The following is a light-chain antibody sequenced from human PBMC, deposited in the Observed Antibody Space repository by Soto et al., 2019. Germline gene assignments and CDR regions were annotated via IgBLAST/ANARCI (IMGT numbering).Light chain of an antibody. CDR1: SGHSNYA. Sequence: QLVLTQSPSASASLGGSVKLTCTLSSGHSNYAIAWHQQQPEKGPRYLMKLNSDGSHSKGDGIPDRFSGSSSGAERYLTISSLQSEDEADYYCQTWVTGIHVVFGGGTKVTVL. J-gene: IGLJ2*01. CDR3: QTWVTGIHVV. CDR2: LNSDGSH. V-gene: IGLV4-69*01.